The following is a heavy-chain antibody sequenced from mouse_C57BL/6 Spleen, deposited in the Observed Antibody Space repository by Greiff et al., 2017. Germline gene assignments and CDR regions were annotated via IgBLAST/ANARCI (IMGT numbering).Heavy chain of an antibody. CDR1: GYAFSSSW. CDR3: ARWEDYDYAY. D-gene: IGHD2-4*01. CDR2: IYPGDGDT. Sequence: QVQLQQSGPELVKPGASVKISCKASGYAFSSSWMNWVKQRPGKGLEWIGRIYPGDGDTNYNGKFKGKATLTADKSSSTAYMQLSSLTSEDSAVYFCARWEDYDYAYWGQGTLVTVSA. V-gene: IGHV1-82*01. J-gene: IGHJ3*01.